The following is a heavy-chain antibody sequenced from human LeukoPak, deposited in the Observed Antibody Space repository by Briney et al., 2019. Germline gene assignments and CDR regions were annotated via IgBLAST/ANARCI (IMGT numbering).Heavy chain of an antibody. Sequence: PGGPLRLSCAASGFTFSDHYMSWIRPAPGEGLGWVSYISSSGSTIYYADSVKGRFTISRDNAKNSLYLQMNSLRAEDTAVYYCARDDKYNWVRMDVWGQGTTVTVSS. V-gene: IGHV3-11*01. J-gene: IGHJ6*02. CDR1: GFTFSDHY. CDR3: ARDDKYNWVRMDV. D-gene: IGHD1-1*01. CDR2: ISSSGSTI.